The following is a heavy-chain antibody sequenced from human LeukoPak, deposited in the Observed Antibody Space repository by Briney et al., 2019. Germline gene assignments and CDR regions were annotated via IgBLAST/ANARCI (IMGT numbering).Heavy chain of an antibody. J-gene: IGHJ6*02. D-gene: IGHD6-6*01. V-gene: IGHV3-23*01. CDR1: GFTFSSYA. CDR3: AQDHQLVLPYYGMDV. Sequence: GGSLTLSCAASGFTFSSYAIRWVRQAPGKGLEWVSAISGIGGSTYYADSVKGRFTISRDNSKNTLYLQMNSLRAEDTAVYYCAQDHQLVLPYYGMDVWGQGTTVTVSS. CDR2: ISGIGGST.